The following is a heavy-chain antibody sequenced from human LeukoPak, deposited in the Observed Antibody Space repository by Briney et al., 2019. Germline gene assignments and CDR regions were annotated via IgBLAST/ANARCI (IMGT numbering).Heavy chain of an antibody. CDR1: GFTFSSYS. V-gene: IGHV3-21*01. Sequence: GGSLRLSCAASGFTFSSYSMNWVRQAPGKGLEWVSSISSSSSYIYYADSVKGRSTISRDNAKNSLYLQMNSLRAEDTAVYYCARSHDYGDYYDAFDIWGQGTMVTVSS. CDR2: ISSSSSYI. CDR3: ARSHDYGDYYDAFDI. J-gene: IGHJ3*02. D-gene: IGHD4-17*01.